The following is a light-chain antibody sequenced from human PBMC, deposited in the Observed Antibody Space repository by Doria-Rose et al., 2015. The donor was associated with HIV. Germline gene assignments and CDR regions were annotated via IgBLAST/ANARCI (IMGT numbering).Light chain of an antibody. J-gene: IGKJ5*01. V-gene: IGKV3-15*01. CDR2: GAS. Sequence: MTQSPETLSVSPGESATLSCRASQSASTDLAWYQHKPGQAPRLLIWGASTRATGIPARFSGSVSGTEFTLAISSPQSEDFAIYFCHQYNNWPTFGQGTRLDIK. CDR1: QSASTD. CDR3: HQYNNWPT.